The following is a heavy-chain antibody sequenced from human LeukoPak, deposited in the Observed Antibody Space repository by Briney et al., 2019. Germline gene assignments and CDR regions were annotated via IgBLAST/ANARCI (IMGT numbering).Heavy chain of an antibody. Sequence: SETLSLTCAVYGGSFSGYYWSWIRQPPGKGLEWIGEINHSGSTNYNPSLKSRVTISVNTSKNQFSLKLSSVTAADTAVYYCARGRPGYYYDSSGYYYGFNWFDPWGQGTLVTVSS. V-gene: IGHV4-34*01. D-gene: IGHD3-22*01. J-gene: IGHJ5*02. CDR1: GGSFSGYY. CDR2: INHSGST. CDR3: ARGRPGYYYDSSGYYYGFNWFDP.